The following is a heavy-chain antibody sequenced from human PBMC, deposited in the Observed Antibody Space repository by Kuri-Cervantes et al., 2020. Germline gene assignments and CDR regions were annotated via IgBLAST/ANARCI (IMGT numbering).Heavy chain of an antibody. CDR3: ARELGRGVISPYFDY. D-gene: IGHD3-10*01. CDR1: GLTFSNYW. CDR2: INSDGSSS. J-gene: IGHJ4*02. V-gene: IGHV3-74*01. Sequence: GGSLRLSCAASGLTFSNYWMHWVRQAPGKGLVWVSRINSDGSSSSYADSVKGRFTISRDNSENTLSLQMHSLRAEDTAIYYCARELGRGVISPYFDYWGQGTLVTVSS.